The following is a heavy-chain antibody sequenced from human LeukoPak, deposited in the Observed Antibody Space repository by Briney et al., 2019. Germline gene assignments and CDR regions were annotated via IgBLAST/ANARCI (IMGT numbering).Heavy chain of an antibody. Sequence: GGSLRLSCAASGFTFSNYAMHWVRQAPGKGLEWVAVISYDGSNKYYADSVKGRFTISRDNSKNTLYLQMNSLRAEDTAVYYCAKNGDPAPEGYYGMDVWGQGTTVTVSS. CDR1: GFTFSNYA. J-gene: IGHJ6*02. D-gene: IGHD2-8*01. V-gene: IGHV3-30*18. CDR2: ISYDGSNK. CDR3: AKNGDPAPEGYYGMDV.